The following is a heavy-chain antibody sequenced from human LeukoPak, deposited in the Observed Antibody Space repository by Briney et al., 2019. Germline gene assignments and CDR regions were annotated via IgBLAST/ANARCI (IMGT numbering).Heavy chain of an antibody. J-gene: IGHJ6*02. Sequence: PGGSLRLSCAASGFTLSNYWMHWVRQAPGEGLVWVSRIKTDGTITNYADSVKGRFTISRDNAKNTLYLQMNSLRVEDTAVYYCVRVEIGTYHGMGVWGQGTTVTVSS. CDR1: GFTLSNYW. CDR2: IKTDGTIT. CDR3: VRVEIGTYHGMGV. V-gene: IGHV3-74*01. D-gene: IGHD2-2*01.